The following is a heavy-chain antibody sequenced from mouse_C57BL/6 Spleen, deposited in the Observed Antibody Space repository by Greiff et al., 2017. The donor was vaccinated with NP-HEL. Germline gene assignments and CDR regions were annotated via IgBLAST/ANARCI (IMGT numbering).Heavy chain of an antibody. D-gene: IGHD2-5*01. CDR3: ASGSNYAAY. CDR1: GFNIKDYY. J-gene: IGHJ3*01. V-gene: IGHV14-2*01. Sequence: VQLKESGAELVKPGASVKLSCTASGFNIKDYYMHWVKQRTEQGLEWIGRIDPEDGETKYAAKFQGKATITEDTSSNTAYLQLSSLTSEDTAVYYCASGSNYAAYWGQGTLVTVSA. CDR2: IDPEDGET.